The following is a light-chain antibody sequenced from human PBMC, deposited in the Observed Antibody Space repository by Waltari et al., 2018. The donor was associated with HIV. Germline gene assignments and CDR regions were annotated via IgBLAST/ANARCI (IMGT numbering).Light chain of an antibody. CDR1: SSNIGSNT. J-gene: IGLJ1*01. CDR2: NNN. V-gene: IGLV1-44*01. Sequence: TQPPSASGTPGQRVTISCSGSSSNIGSNTVNWYQHLPGTAPKLLIYNNNRRPSGVPDRFSGSKSGTSASLAISGLQSEDEADYYCATWDDSLNGYVFAIGTKVNVL. CDR3: ATWDDSLNGYV.